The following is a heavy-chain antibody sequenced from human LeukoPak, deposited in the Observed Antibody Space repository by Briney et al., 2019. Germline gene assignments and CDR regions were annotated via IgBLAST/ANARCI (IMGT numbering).Heavy chain of an antibody. Sequence: GGSLRLSCVASGFTFSSYWMHWVRQDPRKGLVWVSRINGDGRNINYADSVRGRFTISRDNAKNTLYVQMNTLRVEDTAVYYCAKFGEGFGTGFSNWYFDLWGRGTLVTVSS. J-gene: IGHJ2*01. CDR1: GFTFSSYW. CDR3: AKFGEGFGTGFSNWYFDL. D-gene: IGHD3-10*01. V-gene: IGHV3-74*01. CDR2: INGDGRNI.